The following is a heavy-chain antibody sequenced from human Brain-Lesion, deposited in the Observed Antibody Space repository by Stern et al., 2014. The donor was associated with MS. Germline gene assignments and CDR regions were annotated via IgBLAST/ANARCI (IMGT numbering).Heavy chain of an antibody. CDR1: GFTFGSCA. D-gene: IGHD2/OR15-2a*01. CDR2: VSYDGSNK. CDR3: AKDRQYLTYFFDH. V-gene: IGHV3-30*18. Sequence: QLVESGGGVVQPGRPLRLSCVASGFTFGSCAMHWVRQAPGKGLEGGAGVSYDGSNKYYADSVKGRFTISRDNSQNTLYIQMSSLRPEDTAVYYCAKDRQYLTYFFDHWGQGSLVTVSS. J-gene: IGHJ5*02.